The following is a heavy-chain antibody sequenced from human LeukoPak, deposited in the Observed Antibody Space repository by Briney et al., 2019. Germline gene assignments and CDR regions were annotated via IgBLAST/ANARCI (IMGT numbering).Heavy chain of an antibody. D-gene: IGHD5-18*01. V-gene: IGHV4-30-2*01. J-gene: IGHJ5*02. CDR2: IYHSGST. CDR3: ARTGYSYGYLLWFDP. CDR1: GGSISSGGYS. Sequence: SQTLSLTCAVSGGSISSGGYSWSWIRQPPGKGLEWIGYIYHSGSTYYNPSLKSRVTISVDRSKNQFSLKLSSVTAADMAVYYCARTGYSYGYLLWFDPWGQGTLVTVSS.